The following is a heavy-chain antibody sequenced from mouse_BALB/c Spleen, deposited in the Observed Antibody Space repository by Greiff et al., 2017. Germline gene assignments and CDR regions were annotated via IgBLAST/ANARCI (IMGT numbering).Heavy chain of an antibody. J-gene: IGHJ2*01. CDR1: GFTFTDYY. Sequence: EVQLVESGGGLVQPGGSLRLSCATSGFTFTDYYMSWVRQPPGKALEWLGFIRNKANGYTTEYSASVKGRFTISRDNSQSILYLQMNTLRAEDSATYYCARDVGYWGQGTTLTVSS. CDR2: IRNKANGYTT. V-gene: IGHV7-3*02. CDR3: ARDVGY.